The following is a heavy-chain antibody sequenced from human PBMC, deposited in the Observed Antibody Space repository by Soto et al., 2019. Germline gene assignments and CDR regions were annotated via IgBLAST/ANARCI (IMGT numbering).Heavy chain of an antibody. V-gene: IGHV3-30-3*01. J-gene: IGHJ6*02. D-gene: IGHD6-6*01. CDR2: ISYDGSNK. CDR3: ARATYSSSLWDYYYYGMDV. Sequence: GGSLRLSCAASGFIFSSYSMHWVRQAPGKGLEWVAVISYDGSNKYYADSVKGRFTISRDNSKNTLYLQMNSLRAEDTAVYYCARATYSSSLWDYYYYGMDVCGQGTTVTVSS. CDR1: GFIFSSYS.